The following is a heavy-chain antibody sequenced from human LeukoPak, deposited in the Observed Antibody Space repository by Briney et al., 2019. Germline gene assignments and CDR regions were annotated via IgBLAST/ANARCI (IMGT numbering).Heavy chain of an antibody. D-gene: IGHD2-2*03. CDR3: ARDLDIVVVPASWFYP. CDR1: GFTFSTYS. J-gene: IGHJ5*02. Sequence: PGGSLRLSCAASGFTFSTYSMNWVRQAPGRGLECVLSISSSSKYIYYADSVKGRFTISRDDAKNSLSLQMNSLRAEDTAVYYCARDLDIVVVPASWFYPWGQGTLVTVSS. V-gene: IGHV3-21*01. CDR2: ISSSSKYI.